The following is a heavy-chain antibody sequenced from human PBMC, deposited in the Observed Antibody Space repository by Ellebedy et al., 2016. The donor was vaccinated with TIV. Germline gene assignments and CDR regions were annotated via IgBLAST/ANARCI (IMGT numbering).Heavy chain of an antibody. Sequence: PGGSLRLSCAASGFTFSNFGMHWVRQAPGKGLEWVAVISYDGSHKYHADSVKGRSSISRDNSKNKVYLQMNSLRGEDTAVYYCARDRATTGKMSWYFDYWGQGTLVTVSA. CDR2: ISYDGSHK. V-gene: IGHV3-30*03. J-gene: IGHJ4*02. CDR1: GFTFSNFG. D-gene: IGHD1-1*01. CDR3: ARDRATTGKMSWYFDY.